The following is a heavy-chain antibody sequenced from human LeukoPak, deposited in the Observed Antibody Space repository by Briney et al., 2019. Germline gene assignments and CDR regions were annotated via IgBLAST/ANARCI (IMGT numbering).Heavy chain of an antibody. CDR2: ISGSGGRT. D-gene: IGHD1-26*01. V-gene: IGHV3-23*01. CDR1: GFTFSSYA. Sequence: GGSLRLSCAASGFTFSSYAMSWVRQAPGKGLEWVSSISGSGGRTYYADSVKGRFTISRDNPKNTLYLQMNSLRAEDTAVYYCARGGGSYDYWGQGTLVTVSS. CDR3: ARGGGSYDY. J-gene: IGHJ4*02.